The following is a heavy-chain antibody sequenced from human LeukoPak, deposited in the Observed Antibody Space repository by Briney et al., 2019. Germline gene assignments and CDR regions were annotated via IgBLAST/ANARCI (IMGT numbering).Heavy chain of an antibody. V-gene: IGHV4-34*01. D-gene: IGHD3-10*01. CDR3: ARGGLLWFGELFAARGWFDP. Sequence: KPSETLSLTCAVYGGSFSGYYWSWIRQPPGKGLEWIGEINHSGSTNYNPSLKSRVTISVDTSKNQFSLKLSSVTAADTAVYYCARGGLLWFGELFAARGWFDPWGQGTLVTASS. J-gene: IGHJ5*02. CDR2: INHSGST. CDR1: GGSFSGYY.